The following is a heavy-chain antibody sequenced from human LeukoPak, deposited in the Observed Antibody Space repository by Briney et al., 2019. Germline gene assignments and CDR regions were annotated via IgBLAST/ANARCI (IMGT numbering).Heavy chain of an antibody. Sequence: ASVKVSCKASGYTFTSYGISWVRQAPGQGLEWMGWISAYNGNTNYAQKLQGRVTMTTDTSTSTAYMELRSLRSDDTAVYYCAREPQGEWELLWYFDYGGQGTLVPASP. J-gene: IGHJ4*02. CDR2: ISAYNGNT. V-gene: IGHV1-18*01. CDR1: GYTFTSYG. D-gene: IGHD1-26*01. CDR3: AREPQGEWELLWYFDY.